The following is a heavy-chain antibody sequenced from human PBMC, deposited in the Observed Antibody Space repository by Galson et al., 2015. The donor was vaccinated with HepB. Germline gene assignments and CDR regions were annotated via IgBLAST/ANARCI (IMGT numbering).Heavy chain of an antibody. V-gene: IGHV3-74*01. CDR2: INSDGSST. J-gene: IGHJ3*02. D-gene: IGHD3-16*02. CDR3: ARDRDYVWGSYRYAFDI. Sequence: SLRLSCAASGFTFSSYWMHWVRQAPGKGLVWVPRINSDGSSTSYADSVKGRFTISRDNAKNTLYLQMNSLRAEDTAVYYCARDRDYVWGSYRYAFDIWGQGTMVTVSS. CDR1: GFTFSSYW.